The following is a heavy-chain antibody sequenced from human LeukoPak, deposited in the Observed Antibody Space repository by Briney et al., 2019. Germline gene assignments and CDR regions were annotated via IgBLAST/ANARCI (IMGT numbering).Heavy chain of an antibody. Sequence: ASVKVSCKASGYSFAFFGVSWVRRAPGQGLEWMGWINSHNGDTKYAERLQGRVFMTTDTSTSTSYMELRSLRSDDTAVYYCARAVSGSLYGDFDFWGQGTLVTVSS. CDR2: INSHNGDT. CDR1: GYSFAFFG. V-gene: IGHV1-18*01. J-gene: IGHJ4*02. CDR3: ARAVSGSLYGDFDF. D-gene: IGHD1-26*01.